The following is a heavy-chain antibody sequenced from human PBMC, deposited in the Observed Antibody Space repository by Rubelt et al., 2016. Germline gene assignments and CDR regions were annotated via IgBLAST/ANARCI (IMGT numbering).Heavy chain of an antibody. J-gene: IGHJ3*02. D-gene: IGHD6-19*01. CDR2: IYNGGNP. Sequence: QLRLQESGPGLAKPSETLSLTCSVTGGAIANNAYYWVWIRQPPGKGLDWIGSIYNGGNPYYGPSIQMRVSISVDTSTNQVSRRLRSVTAADSAVYYCARSPATSGWYDHSLDIWGQGTVVTVSP. CDR1: GGAIANNAYY. CDR3: ARSPATSGWYDHSLDI. V-gene: IGHV4-39*07.